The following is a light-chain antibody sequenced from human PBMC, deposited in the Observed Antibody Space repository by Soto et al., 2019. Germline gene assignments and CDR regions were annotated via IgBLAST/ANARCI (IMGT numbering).Light chain of an antibody. CDR2: LGS. CDR3: MQSLQTPRT. Sequence: DIRMTQTPLSLPVIPGESASISCTSSQSLLHRNGYIYLDWYVQKTGQSPQLLIYLGSNRASGVPDRFSASGSGTYFTLRISRVEADDVGVFYCMQSLQTPRTFGQGTKLEIK. V-gene: IGKV2-28*01. J-gene: IGKJ1*01. CDR1: QSLLHRNGYIY.